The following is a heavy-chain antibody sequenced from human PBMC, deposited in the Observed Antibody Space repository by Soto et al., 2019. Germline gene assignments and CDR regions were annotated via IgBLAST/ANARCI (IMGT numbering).Heavy chain of an antibody. CDR2: ISNDGSIT. CDR1: GFIFNNFG. V-gene: IGHV3-30*18. Sequence: QVQLVESGGGVVQPGRSLRLSCAASGFIFNNFGMHWVRQAPGKGLEWVAVISNDGSITYYADFVKGRLTISRDNSKNTLYLLMSSLRDDDTAVYYCAKDQGIAASHGIDWGQGTMVTVSS. CDR3: AKDQGIAASHGID. J-gene: IGHJ3*01. D-gene: IGHD6-13*01.